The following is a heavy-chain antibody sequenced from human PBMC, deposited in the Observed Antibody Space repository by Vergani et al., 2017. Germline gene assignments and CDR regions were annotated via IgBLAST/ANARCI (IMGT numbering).Heavy chain of an antibody. V-gene: IGHV3-49*04. Sequence: EVQLVESGGGLVQPGRSLRLSCTASGFTFGDYAMSWVRQAPGKGLEWVGFIRSKAYGGTTEYAASVKGRFTISRDNAKNSLYLQMNSLRAEDTAVYYCARDQGPDYYDSSFSEAFDIWGQGTMVTVSS. CDR3: ARDQGPDYYDSSFSEAFDI. D-gene: IGHD3-22*01. CDR1: GFTFGDYA. J-gene: IGHJ3*02. CDR2: IRSKAYGGTT.